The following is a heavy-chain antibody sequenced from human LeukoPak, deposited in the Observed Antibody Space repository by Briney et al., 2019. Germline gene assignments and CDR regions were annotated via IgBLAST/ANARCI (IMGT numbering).Heavy chain of an antibody. CDR2: ITASGATT. Sequence: GGSLRLSCATSGFTFSAHHMNWVRQAPGKGLEWVSGITASGATTYYADSVKGRFTISRDSSQSTLYLQMNSLRAGDTAVYYCARAEAAGDNRGGYYYFYMAVWGKGTTVTVSS. CDR1: GFTFSAHH. J-gene: IGHJ6*03. D-gene: IGHD6-25*01. V-gene: IGHV3-23*01. CDR3: ARAEAAGDNRGGYYYFYMAV.